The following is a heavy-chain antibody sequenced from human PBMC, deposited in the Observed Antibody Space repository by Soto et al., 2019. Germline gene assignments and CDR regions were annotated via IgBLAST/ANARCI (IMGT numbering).Heavy chain of an antibody. CDR3: ASCFGYCSGGSCWNRKRGGSGYYYYGMDV. J-gene: IGHJ6*02. Sequence: QVQLQESGPGLVKPSQTLSLTCTVSGGSISSGGYYWSWIRQHPGKGLEWIGYIYYSGSTYYNPSLKSRVTISVDTSKNRFSLKLSSVTAADTAVYYCASCFGYCSGGSCWNRKRGGSGYYYYGMDVWGQGTTVTVSS. D-gene: IGHD2-15*01. CDR1: GGSISSGGYY. CDR2: IYYSGST. V-gene: IGHV4-31*03.